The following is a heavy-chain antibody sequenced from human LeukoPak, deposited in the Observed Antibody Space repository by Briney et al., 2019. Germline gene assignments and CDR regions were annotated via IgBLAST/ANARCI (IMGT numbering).Heavy chain of an antibody. CDR3: ARGFNRGFDP. CDR1: GFTVSSNY. CDR2: IYAGGST. V-gene: IGHV3-53*01. J-gene: IGHJ5*02. D-gene: IGHD1-14*01. Sequence: GGSLRLSCAASGFTVSSNYMSWVRQAPGKGLEWVSVIYAGGSTYYADSVKGRFTFSRDNSKNTLYLQMSSLRAEDTAVYYCARGFNRGFDPWGQGTLVTVSS.